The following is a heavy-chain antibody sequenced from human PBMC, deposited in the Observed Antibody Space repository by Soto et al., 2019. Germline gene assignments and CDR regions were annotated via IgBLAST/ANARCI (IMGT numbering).Heavy chain of an antibody. CDR2: VKDGGHT. J-gene: IGHJ4*02. CDR1: GGSLSGYY. V-gene: IGHV4-34*01. CDR3: ERGHEGVAATH. Sequence: QVQLQQWGAGLLKPSETLSLNCAVTGGSLSGYYWSWIRQPPGKGLEWIGEVKDGGHTNHSPSLRGRVTISSHTANNQFPLRLNAVTAADTGVYYCERGHEGVAATHWDQGSLVTVSS. D-gene: IGHD6-25*01.